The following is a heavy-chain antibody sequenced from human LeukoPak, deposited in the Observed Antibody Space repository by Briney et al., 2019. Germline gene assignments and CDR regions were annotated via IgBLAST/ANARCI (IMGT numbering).Heavy chain of an antibody. D-gene: IGHD3-3*02. CDR1: GFTFSSYA. V-gene: IGHV3-64*01. CDR3: ARDSRLAGSDY. Sequence: GGSLRLSCAASGFTFSSYAMHWVRQAPGKGLEYVSAISSNGGSTYCANSVKGRFTISRDNSKNTLYLQMGSLRAEDMAVYYCARDSRLAGSDYWGQGTLVTVSS. CDR2: ISSNGGST. J-gene: IGHJ4*02.